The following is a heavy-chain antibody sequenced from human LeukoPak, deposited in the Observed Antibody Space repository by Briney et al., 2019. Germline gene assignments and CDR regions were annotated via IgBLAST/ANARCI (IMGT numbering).Heavy chain of an antibody. CDR1: GFPFSTYG. CDR2: ISYDASNK. Sequence: PGRSLTLSCAASGFPFSTYGMHWVRQAPGKGLEWVAVISYDASNKYYPDSVKGRFTISRDNSKNTLYLQMNSLRAEDTAVYYCAKDQENSSGLYTDYWGQGTLVIVSS. CDR3: AKDQENSSGLYTDY. V-gene: IGHV3-30*18. D-gene: IGHD6-19*01. J-gene: IGHJ4*02.